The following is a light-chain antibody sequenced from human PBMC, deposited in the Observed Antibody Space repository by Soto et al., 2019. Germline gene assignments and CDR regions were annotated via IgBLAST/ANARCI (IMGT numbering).Light chain of an antibody. CDR1: QALSNY. Sequence: DIQLTQSPSVLSASVGDTVTITCRASQALSNYLAWYQQKPGKAPDLLIYSASTLQSVVPSRFSGSGSETEFSLTIRALQPEAFATYYCQQLSRYPLNFGGGTKVDIK. J-gene: IGKJ4*01. CDR2: SAS. CDR3: QQLSRYPLN. V-gene: IGKV1-9*01.